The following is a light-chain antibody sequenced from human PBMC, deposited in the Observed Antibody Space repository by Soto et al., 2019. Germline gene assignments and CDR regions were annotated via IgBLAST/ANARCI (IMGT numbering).Light chain of an antibody. CDR1: QSISSW. CDR3: LQDYNYPQA. CDR2: KTS. J-gene: IGKJ1*01. Sequence: DMHMTRCRSTLSACVGDRVTITCGASQSISSWLAWYQQKPGKAPKLLIYKTSSLESGVPSRFSGSGSGTDFTLTISSLQPEDFATYYCLQDYNYPQAFGQGTKVDIK. V-gene: IGKV1-5*03.